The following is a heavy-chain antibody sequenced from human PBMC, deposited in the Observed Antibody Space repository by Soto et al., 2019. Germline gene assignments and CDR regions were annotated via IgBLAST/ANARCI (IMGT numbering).Heavy chain of an antibody. CDR2: IYYSGST. J-gene: IGHJ4*02. D-gene: IGHD4-17*01. V-gene: IGHV4-30-4*01. CDR3: ARANDYGGTFDY. CDR1: GGSISSGDYY. Sequence: LSETLSLTCTVSGGSISSGDYYWSWIRQPPGKGLEWIGYIYYSGSTYYNPSLKSRVTISVDTSKNQFSLKLSSVTAADTAVYYCARANDYGGTFDYWGQGTLVTVSS.